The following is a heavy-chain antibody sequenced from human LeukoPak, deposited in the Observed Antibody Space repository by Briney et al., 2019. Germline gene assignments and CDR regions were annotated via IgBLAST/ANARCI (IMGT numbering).Heavy chain of an antibody. CDR2: INPNSGGT. J-gene: IGHJ4*02. Sequence: GASVKVSCKASGSTLTGYYMHWVRQAPGQGLEWMGWINPNSGGTNYAQKFQGRVTVTRDTFIRTAYMELSSLRSDDTAVYYCASPDYINYGSGTYCLSYWGQGTLVTVSS. D-gene: IGHD3-10*01. CDR1: GSTLTGYY. V-gene: IGHV1-2*02. CDR3: ASPDYINYGSGTYCLSY.